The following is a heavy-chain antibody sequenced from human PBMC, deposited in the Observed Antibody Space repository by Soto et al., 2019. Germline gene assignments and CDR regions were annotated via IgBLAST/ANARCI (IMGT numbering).Heavy chain of an antibody. V-gene: IGHV4-31*03. CDR2: IYYSGST. J-gene: IGHJ4*02. CDR3: ARGCCGVSCYFTPLDY. D-gene: IGHD2-15*01. Sequence: QVQLQESGPGLVKPSQTLSLTCTVSGGSISSGGYYWSWIRQHPGKGLEWIGYIYYSGSTYYNPSLKSRVSTSVDTSKNQFSLKLSSVTAADTAVYYCARGCCGVSCYFTPLDYWGQGTLVTVSS. CDR1: GGSISSGGYY.